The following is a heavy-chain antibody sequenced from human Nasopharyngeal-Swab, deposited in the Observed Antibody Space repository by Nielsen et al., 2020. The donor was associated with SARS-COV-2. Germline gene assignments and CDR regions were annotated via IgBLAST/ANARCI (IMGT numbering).Heavy chain of an antibody. Sequence: VRQAPGKGLEWVGRIGDKAHNYATTYAASVKGRFTISRDDSKNTAFLQMDSLKTEDTALYYCTTDYYFDYWDQGTLVTVSS. V-gene: IGHV3-73*01. J-gene: IGHJ4*02. CDR3: TTDYYFDY. CDR2: IGDKAHNYAT.